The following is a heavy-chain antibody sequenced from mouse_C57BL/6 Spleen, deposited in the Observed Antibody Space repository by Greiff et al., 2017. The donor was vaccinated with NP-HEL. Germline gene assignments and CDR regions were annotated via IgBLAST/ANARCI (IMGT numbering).Heavy chain of an antibody. D-gene: IGHD1-1*01. J-gene: IGHJ2*01. Sequence: VQLQQSGPELVKPGASVKIPCKASGYTFTDYNMDWVKQSHGKSLEWIGDINPNNGGTIYNQKFKGKATLTVDKSSSTAYMELRSLTSEDTAVYYCARSGTTVVAWGLYFDYWGQGTTLTVSS. CDR2: INPNNGGT. CDR1: GYTFTDYN. V-gene: IGHV1-18*01. CDR3: ARSGTTVVAWGLYFDY.